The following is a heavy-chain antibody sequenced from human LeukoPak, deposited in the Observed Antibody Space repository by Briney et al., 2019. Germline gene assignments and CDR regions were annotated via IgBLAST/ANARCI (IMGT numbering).Heavy chain of an antibody. CDR2: ITSGVGIT. CDR3: ARWYYSGWAFDY. D-gene: IGHD6-19*01. V-gene: IGHV3-23*01. Sequence: GGSLRLSCAASGFTFSTYGMNWVRQAPGKGLEWVSIITSGVGITYYADSVKGRFTISRDNSRNTLYLQMNSLTAEDTAVYYCARWYYSGWAFDYWGQGTLVTVSS. CDR1: GFTFSTYG. J-gene: IGHJ4*02.